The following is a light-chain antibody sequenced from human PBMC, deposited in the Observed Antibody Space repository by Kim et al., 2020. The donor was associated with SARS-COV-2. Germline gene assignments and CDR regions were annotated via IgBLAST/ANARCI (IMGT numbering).Light chain of an antibody. CDR2: DVT. J-gene: IGLJ1*01. CDR3: SSYTLTTSTIYV. Sequence: QSALTQPASVSGSPGQSVTISCSGTSSDVGGYNYVSWYQQFPGKAPKLLIYDVTKRPSGVSNRFSGFKSGNTASLTISGLQADDEADYYCSSYTLTTSTIYVFGTGTKV. CDR1: SSDVGGYNY. V-gene: IGLV2-14*03.